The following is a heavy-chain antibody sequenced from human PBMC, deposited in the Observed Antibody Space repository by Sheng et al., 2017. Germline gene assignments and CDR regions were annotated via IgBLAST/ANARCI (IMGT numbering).Heavy chain of an antibody. CDR2: IYSGGTT. J-gene: IGHJ4*02. CDR1: GFSVSSNY. CDR3: ASSPARNY. V-gene: IGHV3-66*01. Sequence: EVQLVESGGDLVQPGGSLRLSCVGSGFSVSSNYMSWVRQAPGKGLEGVSTIYSGGTTHYADSVKGRFTISRDNFKNTLYLQMNSLTVEDTAVYYCASSPARNYWGQGTLVTVSS.